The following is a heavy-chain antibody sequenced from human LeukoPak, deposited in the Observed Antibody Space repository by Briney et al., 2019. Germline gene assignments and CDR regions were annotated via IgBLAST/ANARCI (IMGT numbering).Heavy chain of an antibody. V-gene: IGHV3-66*04. J-gene: IGHJ4*02. Sequence: PGGSLRLSSVASGFNVISNYMTWVRQAPGKGLEWVSVVNSGGITNYADSVEGRFTILRDNSKNTLHLQMNSLRAEDTAVYYCARLTPPTDWGQGTLVTVSS. D-gene: IGHD1-14*01. CDR2: VNSGGIT. CDR1: GFNVISNY. CDR3: ARLTPPTD.